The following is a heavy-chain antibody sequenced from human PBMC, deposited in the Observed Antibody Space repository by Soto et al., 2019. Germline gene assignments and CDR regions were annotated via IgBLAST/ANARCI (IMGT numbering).Heavy chain of an antibody. CDR2: IWHDGINK. Sequence: QVQLAESGGVVVQPGKSLRLSCEAYGFTFSTYGMHWVRQAPGTGLEWVAVIWHDGINKFYADSVKGRFAISRDNSKNTLYLQMNSLRAADTAVYYCAREHSYCYNTDYWGQGTLVTVSS. CDR1: GFTFSTYG. V-gene: IGHV3-33*01. CDR3: AREHSYCYNTDY. D-gene: IGHD3-22*01. J-gene: IGHJ4*02.